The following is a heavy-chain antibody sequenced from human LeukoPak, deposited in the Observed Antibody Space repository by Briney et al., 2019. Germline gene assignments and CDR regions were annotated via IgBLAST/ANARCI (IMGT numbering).Heavy chain of an antibody. Sequence: GGSLRLSCAASGFTVSSNYMSWVRQAPGKGLEWVSVIYSGGSTYYADSVKGRFTISRDNSKNTLYLQMNSLRAEDTAVYYCAKDPYFDWLLSYIDYWGQGTLVTVSS. D-gene: IGHD3-9*01. CDR2: IYSGGST. CDR1: GFTVSSNY. J-gene: IGHJ4*02. V-gene: IGHV3-66*01. CDR3: AKDPYFDWLLSYIDY.